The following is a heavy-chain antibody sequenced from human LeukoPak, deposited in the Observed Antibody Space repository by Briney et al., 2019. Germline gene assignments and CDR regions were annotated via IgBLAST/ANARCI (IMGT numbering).Heavy chain of an antibody. CDR2: ISYDGSNK. CDR3: AKAMGYCSSTSCYGPFDY. Sequence: GGSLRLSCAASGFTFSSYGMHWARQAPGKGLEQVAVISYDGSNKYYADSVKGRFTISRDNSKNTLYLQMNSLRAEDTAVYYCAKAMGYCSSTSCYGPFDYWGQGTLVTVSS. J-gene: IGHJ4*02. V-gene: IGHV3-30*18. CDR1: GFTFSSYG. D-gene: IGHD2-2*01.